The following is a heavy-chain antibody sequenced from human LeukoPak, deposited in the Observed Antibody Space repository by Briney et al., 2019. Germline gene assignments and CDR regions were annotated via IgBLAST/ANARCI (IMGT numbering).Heavy chain of an antibody. CDR2: INAYNGDT. V-gene: IGHV1-18*01. Sequence: GASVKVSCNASGYTFTSYGISWVRQAPGQGLEWMGWINAYNGDTNYAQKLQGRVTMTTDRSTSTAYMELRSLRSDDTAVYYCERDDVGPTTAGGTYYFDYWGQGTLVSVSS. D-gene: IGHD1-26*01. CDR1: GYTFTSYG. J-gene: IGHJ4*02. CDR3: ERDDVGPTTAGGTYYFDY.